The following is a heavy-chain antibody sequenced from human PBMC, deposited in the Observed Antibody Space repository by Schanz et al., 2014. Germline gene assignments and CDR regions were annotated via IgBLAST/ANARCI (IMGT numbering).Heavy chain of an antibody. V-gene: IGHV3-7*01. CDR2: IKQDGIEK. Sequence: VQLVESGGGLVQPGGSLRLSCAASGFTFGNFFMSWVRQAPGKGLEWVANIKQDGIEKYYVDSVKGRFTISRDNAKNSLYLQMNSLRPEDTAVYYCAKYGGELGVSFEYWGQGTLVTVSS. D-gene: IGHD7-27*01. J-gene: IGHJ4*02. CDR3: AKYGGELGVSFEY. CDR1: GFTFGNFF.